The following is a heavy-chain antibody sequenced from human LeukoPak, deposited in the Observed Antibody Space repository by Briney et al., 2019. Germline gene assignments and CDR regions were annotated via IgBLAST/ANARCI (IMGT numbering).Heavy chain of an antibody. CDR2: IRDSGGRT. J-gene: IGHJ5*01. D-gene: IGHD6-13*01. CDR1: GFTFSIYA. CDR3: AKGYSSGWYAFDS. V-gene: IGHV3-23*01. Sequence: GGSLRLSCAASGFTFSIYAMSWVRQAPGKGLEWVSGIRDSGGRTYYADSVKGRFTISRDNSKNTMYLDMNSLRAEDTALYYCAKGYSSGWYAFDSWGQGTLVTVSS.